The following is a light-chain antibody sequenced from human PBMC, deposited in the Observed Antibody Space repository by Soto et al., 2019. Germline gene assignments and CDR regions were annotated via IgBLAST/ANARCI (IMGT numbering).Light chain of an antibody. J-gene: IGKJ3*01. CDR1: QSVTSTY. CDR3: QHYGKSPRFFT. V-gene: IGKV3-20*01. Sequence: EIVMTQSPATLSVSPGERATLSCRASQSVTSTYLAWYQQKPGQAPRLLIYDASTRATGIPDKFIGSGSGSDFPLTISRLEPEDSAMYYCQHYGKSPRFFTFGPGTKVDIK. CDR2: DAS.